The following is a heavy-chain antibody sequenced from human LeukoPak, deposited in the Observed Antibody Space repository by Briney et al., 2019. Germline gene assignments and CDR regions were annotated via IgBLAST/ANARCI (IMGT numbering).Heavy chain of an antibody. CDR3: AKEGYYGSGRYFNWFDP. J-gene: IGHJ5*02. D-gene: IGHD3-10*01. Sequence: PGGSLRLSCAASGFTFSSYWMHWVRQAPGKGLVWVSRINSDGSSTSYGDSVKGRFTISRDNAKNTLYLQMNSLRVEDTAVYYCAKEGYYGSGRYFNWFDPWGQGNLVTVSP. V-gene: IGHV3-74*01. CDR2: INSDGSST. CDR1: GFTFSSYW.